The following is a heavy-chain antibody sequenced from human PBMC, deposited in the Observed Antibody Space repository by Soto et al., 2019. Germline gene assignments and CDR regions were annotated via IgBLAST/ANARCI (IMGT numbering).Heavy chain of an antibody. V-gene: IGHV3-30-3*01. Sequence: GGSLRLSCAVSGFTISNYGMHWVRQAPGKGLEWVAVISYDGTITYYAGSVKGRFTISRDNSKNTLYLQMNSLRTEDTAVYYCATTRVGPCSSSICFSGIFDGMDVWGQGTTVTVSS. CDR1: GFTISNYG. CDR3: ATTRVGPCSSSICFSGIFDGMDV. CDR2: ISYDGTIT. J-gene: IGHJ6*02. D-gene: IGHD2-2*01.